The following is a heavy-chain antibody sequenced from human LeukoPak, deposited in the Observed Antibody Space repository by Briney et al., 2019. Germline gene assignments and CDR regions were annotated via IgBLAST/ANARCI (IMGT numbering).Heavy chain of an antibody. V-gene: IGHV1-2*02. CDR1: GYIFTDYY. CDR2: MNPNSGVT. Sequence: ASVKVSCKASGYIFTDYYMHWVRQAPGQGLEWMGWMNPNSGVTNYAQKFQVRVTMTGDTSISTAYMELSRLRSDDMAVYYCARDLRLAVSGTSGFDIWGQGTVVTVSS. D-gene: IGHD6-19*01. CDR3: ARDLRLAVSGTSGFDI. J-gene: IGHJ3*02.